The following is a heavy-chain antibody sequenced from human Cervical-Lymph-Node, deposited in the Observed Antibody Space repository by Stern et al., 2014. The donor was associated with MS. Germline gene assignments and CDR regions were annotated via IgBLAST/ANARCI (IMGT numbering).Heavy chain of an antibody. Sequence: EVQLVESGGGLVQPGRSLRLSCAASGFTFEDYGMHWVRQAPGKGLEWVSGISWNSDSIAYTDCVKCRFTISRDNAKHSLYLQMNSLRAEDTALYYCAKGRSPYYYYGMDVWGQGTTVTVSS. CDR3: AKGRSPYYYYGMDV. D-gene: IGHD3-3*01. CDR2: ISWNSDSI. V-gene: IGHV3-9*01. CDR1: GFTFEDYG. J-gene: IGHJ6*02.